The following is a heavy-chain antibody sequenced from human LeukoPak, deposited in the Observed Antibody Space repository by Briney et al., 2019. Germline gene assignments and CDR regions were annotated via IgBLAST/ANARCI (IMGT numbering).Heavy chain of an antibody. D-gene: IGHD1-26*01. CDR2: ISSSSSYM. V-gene: IGHV3-21*01. J-gene: IGHJ3*02. CDR1: RFTFSDYT. CDR3: TRDMTGSYYPTGAFDI. Sequence: KTGGSLRLSCAASRFTFSDYTMNWVRQAPGKGLEWVSSISSSSSYMYYADSVKGRFTISRDNVRNSLYLQMNSLRAEDTAVYYCTRDMTGSYYPTGAFDIWGQGTTVTVSS.